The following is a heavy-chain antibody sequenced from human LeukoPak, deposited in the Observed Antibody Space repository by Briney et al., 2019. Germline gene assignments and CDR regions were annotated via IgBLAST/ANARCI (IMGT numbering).Heavy chain of an antibody. CDR2: ISGSGGST. CDR1: GFSFSGYY. V-gene: IGHV3-23*01. CDR3: AKEGPGTTYYYDSSGYYYVTFFDY. D-gene: IGHD3-22*01. J-gene: IGHJ4*02. Sequence: PGGSLRLSCAASGFSFSGYYMSWVRQAPGKGLEWVSAISGSGGSTYYADSVKGRFTISRDNSKNTLYLQMNSLRAEDTAVYYCAKEGPGTTYYYDSSGYYYVTFFDYWGQGTLVTVSS.